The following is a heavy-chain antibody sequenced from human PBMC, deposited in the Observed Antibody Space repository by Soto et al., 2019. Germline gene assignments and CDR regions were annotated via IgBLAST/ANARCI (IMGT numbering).Heavy chain of an antibody. J-gene: IGHJ6*02. Sequence: QVQLQESGPGLVKPSQTLSLTCTVSGGSISSGGYYWSWIRQHPGKGLEWIGYIYYSGSTYYNPSLKTRVTISVDTSQHHFSLQPRSVTAADTAVYYCAREEVDRFFSYGMDVWGQGTTVTVSS. CDR2: IYYSGST. CDR3: AREEVDRFFSYGMDV. CDR1: GGSISSGGYY. D-gene: IGHD3-3*01. V-gene: IGHV4-31*03.